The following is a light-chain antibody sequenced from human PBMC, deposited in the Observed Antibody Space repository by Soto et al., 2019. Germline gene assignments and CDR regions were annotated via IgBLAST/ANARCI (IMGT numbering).Light chain of an antibody. Sequence: QSVLTQPRSVSGSPGQSVTISCTGTSSDVGGYNYVSWYQQHPGKAPKLMIYDVSKRPSGVPDRFSGSKSGNTASLTISWLQAGDEADYYCCSYAGSYTLGVFGTGTKVTVL. CDR1: SSDVGGYNY. J-gene: IGLJ1*01. V-gene: IGLV2-11*01. CDR2: DVS. CDR3: CSYAGSYTLGV.